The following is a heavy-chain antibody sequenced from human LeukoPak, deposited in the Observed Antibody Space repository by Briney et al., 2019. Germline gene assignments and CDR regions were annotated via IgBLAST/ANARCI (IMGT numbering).Heavy chain of an antibody. CDR1: GGSISSHY. CDR2: IYYNGNT. V-gene: IGHV4-59*11. D-gene: IGHD6-13*01. Sequence: PSETLSLTCTVSGGSISSHYWNWIRQAPGQGLEWIENIYYNGNTNYNSSLKSRVTISVDGSQNQFSLSLRSVTAADTAVYYCARAKQQLVFDAFDIWGQGTMATVSS. CDR3: ARAKQQLVFDAFDI. J-gene: IGHJ3*02.